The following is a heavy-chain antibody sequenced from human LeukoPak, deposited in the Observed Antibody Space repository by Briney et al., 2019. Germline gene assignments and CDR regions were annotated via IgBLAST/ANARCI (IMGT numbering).Heavy chain of an antibody. J-gene: IGHJ4*02. Sequence: GGSLRLSCAASGFTFSSFSMNWVRQAPGKGLEWISTVSASGGTTYYADSVKGRFTISRDNSKNTLYLQMNSLRAEDTAVYYCAKDGVLLWFGELLPSPDYWGQGTLVTVSS. CDR3: AKDGVLLWFGELLPSPDY. CDR1: GFTFSSFS. V-gene: IGHV3-23*01. D-gene: IGHD3-10*01. CDR2: VSASGGTT.